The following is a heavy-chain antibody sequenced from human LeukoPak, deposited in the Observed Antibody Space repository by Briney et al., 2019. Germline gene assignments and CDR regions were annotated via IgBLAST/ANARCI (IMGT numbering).Heavy chain of an antibody. J-gene: IGHJ6*03. CDR1: GGSISSGSYY. V-gene: IGHV4-61*02. CDR2: IYTSGST. CDR3: ARDRDEYYYGSGYYYYMDV. Sequence: SETLSLTCTVSGGSISSGSYYWSWIRQPAGKGLEWIGRIYTSGSTNYNPSLKSRVTISVDTSKNQFSLKLSSVTAADTAVYYCARDRDEYYYGSGYYYYMDVWGKGTTVTVSS. D-gene: IGHD3-10*01.